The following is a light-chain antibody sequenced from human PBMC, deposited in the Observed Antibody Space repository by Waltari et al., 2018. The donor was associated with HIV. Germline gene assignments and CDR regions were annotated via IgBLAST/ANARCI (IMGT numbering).Light chain of an antibody. Sequence: PGQSITISCTGTNSNVGSFNFVSWYQQHPGKAPRLMIYEVTKRPSGISNRFSGSKSGNTASLTISGLQAEDEAYYYCSSYAGSNIWVFGGGTKLTVL. J-gene: IGLJ3*02. V-gene: IGLV2-23*02. CDR1: NSNVGSFNF. CDR3: SSYAGSNIWV. CDR2: EVT.